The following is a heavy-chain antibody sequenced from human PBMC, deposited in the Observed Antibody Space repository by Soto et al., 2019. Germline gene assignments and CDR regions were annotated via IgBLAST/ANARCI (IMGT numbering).Heavy chain of an antibody. CDR3: AKDPMDSSGYYHYYFDY. J-gene: IGHJ4*02. CDR2: ISGSGGST. V-gene: IGHV3-23*01. D-gene: IGHD3-22*01. CDR1: GFTFSSYA. Sequence: GGSLRLSCAASGFTFSSYAMSWVRQAPGKGLEWVSAISGSGGSTYYADSVKGRFTISRDNSKNTLYLQMNSLRAEDTAVYFCAKDPMDSSGYYHYYFDYWGQGTLVTVSS.